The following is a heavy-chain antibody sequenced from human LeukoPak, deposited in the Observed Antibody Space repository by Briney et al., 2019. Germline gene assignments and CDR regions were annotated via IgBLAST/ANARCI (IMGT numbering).Heavy chain of an antibody. CDR2: IYYSGST. D-gene: IGHD3-22*01. CDR1: GGSISSYY. J-gene: IGHJ2*01. Sequence: KPSETLSLTCTVSGGSISSYYWSWIRQPPGKGLEWIGYIYYSGSTNYNPSLKSRVTISVDTSKNQFSLKLSSVTAADTAVYYCARQDYYDSSGYQVSYWYFDLWGRGTLVTVSS. V-gene: IGHV4-59*01. CDR3: ARQDYYDSSGYQVSYWYFDL.